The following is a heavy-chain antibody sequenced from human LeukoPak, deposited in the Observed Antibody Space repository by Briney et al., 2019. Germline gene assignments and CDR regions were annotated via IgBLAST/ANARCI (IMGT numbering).Heavy chain of an antibody. V-gene: IGHV1-24*01. CDR1: GYTFTGYY. D-gene: IGHD1-26*01. J-gene: IGHJ4*02. CDR3: ATENSGSYAY. Sequence: ASVKVSCKASGYTFTGYYMHWVRQAPGKGLEWMGGFDPEDGETIYAQKFQGRVTMTEDTSTDTAYMELSSLRSEDTAVYYCATENSGSYAYWGQGTLVTVSS. CDR2: FDPEDGET.